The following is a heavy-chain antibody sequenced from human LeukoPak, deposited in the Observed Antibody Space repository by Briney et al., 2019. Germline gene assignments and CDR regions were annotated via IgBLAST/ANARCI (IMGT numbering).Heavy chain of an antibody. CDR1: GFTFSSYG. CDR2: ISFDGSNK. D-gene: IGHD2-15*01. V-gene: IGHV3-30*18. Sequence: GESLKISCAASGFTFSSYGMHWVRQGPGKGLEWVAVISFDGSNKYYADSVKGRFTISRDNSKNTLYLQMNSLRAEDTAVYYCAKGTGYCSGGSCYYGVDYWGQGTLVTVSS. CDR3: AKGTGYCSGGSCYYGVDY. J-gene: IGHJ4*02.